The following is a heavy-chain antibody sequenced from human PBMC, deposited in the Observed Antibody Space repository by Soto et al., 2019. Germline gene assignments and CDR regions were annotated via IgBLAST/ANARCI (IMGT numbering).Heavy chain of an antibody. J-gene: IGHJ4*02. CDR2: INPNSGGT. V-gene: IGHV1-2*04. CDR3: ARVNVSGQLVFDY. D-gene: IGHD6-13*01. CDR1: GYTFTGYY. Sequence: GASVKVSCKASGYTFTGYYMHWVRQAPGQGLEWMGWINPNSGGTNYAQKFQGWVTMTRDTSITTAYMELSRLRSDDTAVYYCARVNVSGQLVFDYWGQGTLVTVPS.